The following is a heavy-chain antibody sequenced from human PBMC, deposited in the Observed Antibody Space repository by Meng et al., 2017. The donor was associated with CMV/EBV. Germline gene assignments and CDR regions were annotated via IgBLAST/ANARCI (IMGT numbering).Heavy chain of an antibody. D-gene: IGHD3-10*01. V-gene: IGHV3-30-3*01. CDR2: ISYDGSNK. J-gene: IGHJ4*02. Sequence: GESLKISCAASGFTFSSYAMHWVRQAPGKGLEWVAVISYDGSNKYYADSVKGRFTISRDNSKSTLYLQMNSLRAEDTAVYYCARDYYGSGTDGFDYWGQGTLVTVSS. CDR1: GFTFSSYA. CDR3: ARDYYGSGTDGFDY.